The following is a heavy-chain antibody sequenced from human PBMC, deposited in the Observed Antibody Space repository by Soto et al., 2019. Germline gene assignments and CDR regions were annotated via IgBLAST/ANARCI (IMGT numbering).Heavy chain of an antibody. V-gene: IGHV4-59*08. CDR2: IYYSGST. CDR1: GGSISSYY. D-gene: IGHD1-20*01. CDR3: ARRVRITGTTNWFYP. J-gene: IGHJ5*02. Sequence: SETLSLTCTVSGGSISSYYWSWIRQPPGKGLEWIGYIYYSGSTNYNPSLKSRVTISVDTSKNQFSLKLSSVTAADTAVYYCARRVRITGTTNWFYPWGQGTLVTVS.